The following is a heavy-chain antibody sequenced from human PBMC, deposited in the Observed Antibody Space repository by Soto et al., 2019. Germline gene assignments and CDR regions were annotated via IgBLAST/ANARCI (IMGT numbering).Heavy chain of an antibody. CDR3: ARVGVVVAARRYYYYMDV. J-gene: IGHJ6*03. D-gene: IGHD2-15*01. CDR1: GGSISSYY. Sequence: PSETLSLTCTVSGGSISSYYWSWIRQPPGKGLEWIGYIYYSGSTNYNPSLKSRVTISVDTSKNQFSLKLSSATAADTAVYYCARVGVVVAARRYYYYMDVWGKGTTVTVSS. CDR2: IYYSGST. V-gene: IGHV4-59*01.